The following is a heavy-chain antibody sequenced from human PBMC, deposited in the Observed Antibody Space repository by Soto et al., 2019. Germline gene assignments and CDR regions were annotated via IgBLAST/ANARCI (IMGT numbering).Heavy chain of an antibody. V-gene: IGHV1-69*06. CDR1: GGTFSSYA. CDR3: ARVPPGSSGYLYYFDY. J-gene: IGHJ4*02. Sequence: ASVKVSCKASGGTFSSYAISWVRQAPGQGLEWMGGIIPIFGTANYAQKFQGRVTITADKSTSTAYMELSSLRSEDTAVYYCARVPPGSSGYLYYFDYWGQGTLVTVSS. CDR2: IIPIFGTA. D-gene: IGHD3-22*01.